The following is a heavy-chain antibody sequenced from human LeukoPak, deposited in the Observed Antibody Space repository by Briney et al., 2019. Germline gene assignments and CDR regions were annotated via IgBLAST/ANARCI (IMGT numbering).Heavy chain of an antibody. CDR3: AKLNAFLYYFDY. D-gene: IGHD1-7*01. CDR1: GYTFTSYA. V-gene: IGHV1-46*01. CDR2: INPSGGST. J-gene: IGHJ4*02. Sequence: ASVKVSCKASGYTFTSYAMNWVRQAPGQGLEWMGIINPSGGSTSYAQKFQGRVTMTRDTSTSTVYMELSSLRSEDTAVYYCAKLNAFLYYFDYWGQGTLVTVSS.